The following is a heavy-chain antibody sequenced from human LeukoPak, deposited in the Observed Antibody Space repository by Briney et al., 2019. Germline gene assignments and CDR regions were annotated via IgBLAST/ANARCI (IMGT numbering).Heavy chain of an antibody. CDR2: ISSSSSTI. D-gene: IGHD3-3*01. CDR1: GFTFSSCA. CDR3: ASFRGNYDFWSGYYNDY. V-gene: IGHV3-48*01. Sequence: PGGSLRLSCAASGFTFSSCAMHWVRQAPGKGLEWVSYISSSSSTIYYADSVKGRFTISRDNAKNSLYLQMNSLRAEDTAVYYCASFRGNYDFWSGYYNDYWGQGTLVTVSS. J-gene: IGHJ4*02.